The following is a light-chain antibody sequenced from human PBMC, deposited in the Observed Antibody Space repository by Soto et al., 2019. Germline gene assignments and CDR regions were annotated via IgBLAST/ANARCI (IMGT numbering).Light chain of an antibody. Sequence: DIQMTQSPSSLSASVGDRVTITCRASQDIINYLAWYQQKPGKVPKLLIYGASTLQSGVPLRFSGSGSGTDFTLTISSLQPEDVATYYCQKYNSAPRTFGQGTKVEIK. J-gene: IGKJ1*01. V-gene: IGKV1-27*01. CDR2: GAS. CDR1: QDIINY. CDR3: QKYNSAPRT.